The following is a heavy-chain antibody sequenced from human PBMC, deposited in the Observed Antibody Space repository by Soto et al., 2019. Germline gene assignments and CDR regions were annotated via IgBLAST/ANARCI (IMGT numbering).Heavy chain of an antibody. D-gene: IGHD2-15*01. J-gene: IGHJ4*02. V-gene: IGHV3-23*01. Sequence: EVQLLESGGGLVQPGGSLRLSCAASGFTFSSYAMSWVRQAPGKGLEWVSAISGSGGSTYYADSVKGRFTISGDNSKNTLYLQMNSLRAEDTAVYYCAKGPGGYCSGGSCQAGYYFDYWGQGTLVTVSS. CDR2: ISGSGGST. CDR1: GFTFSSYA. CDR3: AKGPGGYCSGGSCQAGYYFDY.